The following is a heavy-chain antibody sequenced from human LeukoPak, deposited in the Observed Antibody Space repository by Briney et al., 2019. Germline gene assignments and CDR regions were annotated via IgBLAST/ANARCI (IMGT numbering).Heavy chain of an antibody. D-gene: IGHD3-22*01. CDR2: IYTSGST. CDR3: ARNVGYYDSSGYYPLGFDY. V-gene: IGHV4-4*07. Sequence: SETLSLTCTVSGGSISSYYWSWIRQPAGKGLEWIGRIYTSGSTNYNPSLKSRVTMSVDTSKNQFSLKLSSVTAADTAVYYCARNVGYYDSSGYYPLGFDYWGQGTLVTVSS. J-gene: IGHJ4*02. CDR1: GGSISSYY.